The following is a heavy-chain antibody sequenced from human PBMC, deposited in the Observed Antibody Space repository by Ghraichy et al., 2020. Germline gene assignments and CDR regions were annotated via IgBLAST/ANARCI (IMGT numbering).Heavy chain of an antibody. V-gene: IGHV1-18*01. CDR3: AREPLGGSYRSDFDY. Sequence: ASVKVSCKASGYTFTSYGISWVRQAPGQGLEWMGWISAYNGNTNYAQKLQGRVTMTTDTSTSTAYMELRSLRSDDTAVYYCAREPLGGSYRSDFDYWGQGTLVTVSS. D-gene: IGHD1-26*01. CDR1: GYTFTSYG. J-gene: IGHJ4*02. CDR2: ISAYNGNT.